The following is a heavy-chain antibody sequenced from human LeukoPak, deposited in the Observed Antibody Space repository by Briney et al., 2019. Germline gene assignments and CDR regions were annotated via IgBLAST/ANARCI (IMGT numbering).Heavy chain of an antibody. CDR2: ICGGSDNT. Sequence: GGSLRLSCAASGFTFSSFAMSWVRQAPGKGLDWVSAICGGSDNTYYADSVKGRFTISRDNSKNTLDLHMSSLTADDTAVYYCANMQLVKGVFEIWGQGTRVTVSS. J-gene: IGHJ3*02. CDR1: GFTFSSFA. D-gene: IGHD6-13*01. V-gene: IGHV3-23*01. CDR3: ANMQLVKGVFEI.